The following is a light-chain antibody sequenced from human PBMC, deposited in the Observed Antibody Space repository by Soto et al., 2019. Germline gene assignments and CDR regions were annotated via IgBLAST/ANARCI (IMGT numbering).Light chain of an antibody. V-gene: IGKV3-15*01. Sequence: EALMTQSPATLSVSPGERATLSCRASQSVSSDLAWYQQKPGQAPRRLIYGASIRATGIPVRFSGSGSGTEFQLNISSLQSGYFGVYYCQQYNIWPPWTFGRGTKVEIK. J-gene: IGKJ1*01. CDR2: GAS. CDR1: QSVSSD. CDR3: QQYNIWPPWT.